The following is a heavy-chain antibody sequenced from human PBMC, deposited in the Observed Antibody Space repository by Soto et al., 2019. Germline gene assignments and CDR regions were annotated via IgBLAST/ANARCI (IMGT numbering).Heavy chain of an antibody. CDR1: GYTFTSYA. D-gene: IGHD3-3*01. Sequence: GASVKVSCKASGYTFTSYAMHWVRQAPGQRLEWMGWINAGNGNTKYSQKFQGRVTITRDTSASTAYMELSSLRSEDTAVYYCARAVYYDFCSGFQHFDYWGQGTLVTVSS. V-gene: IGHV1-3*01. CDR2: INAGNGNT. CDR3: ARAVYYDFCSGFQHFDY. J-gene: IGHJ4*02.